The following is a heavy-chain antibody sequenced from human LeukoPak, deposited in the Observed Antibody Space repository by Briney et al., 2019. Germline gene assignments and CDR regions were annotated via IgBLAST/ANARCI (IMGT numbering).Heavy chain of an antibody. V-gene: IGHV3-7*01. CDR2: IKQDGGEK. J-gene: IGHJ4*02. CDR1: GFTFSSYW. D-gene: IGHD3-22*01. CDR3: ARVKRDYYDSSGYYLDY. Sequence: GGSLRLSCAASGFTFSSYWMSWVRQAPGKGLEWVANIKQDGGEKYYVDSVKGRFTISRDNAKNSLYLQMNSLRAEDTAVYYCARVKRDYYDSSGYYLDYWGQGTLVTVSS.